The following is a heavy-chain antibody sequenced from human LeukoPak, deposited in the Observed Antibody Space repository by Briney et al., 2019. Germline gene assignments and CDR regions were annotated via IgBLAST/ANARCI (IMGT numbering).Heavy chain of an antibody. Sequence: GGSLRLSCSASGFTFNNYAMHWVRQAPGKGLESVSSISINVDYTYYADSVKGRFTIPRDSSKNTLYLQMSILRTEDTAVYYCVKDAYNSGSSFDSWGQGTMVTVSS. CDR2: ISINVDYT. CDR1: GFTFNNYA. J-gene: IGHJ4*02. CDR3: VKDAYNSGSSFDS. D-gene: IGHD6-19*01. V-gene: IGHV3-64D*06.